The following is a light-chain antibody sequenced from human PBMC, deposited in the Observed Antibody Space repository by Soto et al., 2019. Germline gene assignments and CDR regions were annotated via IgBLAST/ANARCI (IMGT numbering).Light chain of an antibody. CDR2: AAT. Sequence: QLTQSPSSLSASIGDRVIITCRATQAISRYLAWYQQKPGAAPKLLIYAATTLQSGVPSRFSGAASGTEFTLIISSLQSDDFATYSCQQLNSYAFGQGTKVEIK. V-gene: IGKV1-9*01. J-gene: IGKJ1*01. CDR1: QAISRY. CDR3: QQLNSYA.